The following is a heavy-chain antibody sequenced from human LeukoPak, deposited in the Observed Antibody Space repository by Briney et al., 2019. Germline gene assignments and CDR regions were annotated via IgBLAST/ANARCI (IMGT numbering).Heavy chain of an antibody. CDR1: GFSLSTSGVG. Sequence: KESGPTLVNPTQTLTLTCTFSGFSLSTSGVGVGWIRQPPGKALEWLALLYWDDDERYSPSLKSRLTITKDTSKNHVVLTMTNMDPVDTATYYCAHMLSPPTVTTRGAFDMWGQGTMVTVSS. J-gene: IGHJ3*02. CDR3: AHMLSPPTVTTRGAFDM. D-gene: IGHD4-17*01. V-gene: IGHV2-5*02. CDR2: LYWDDDE.